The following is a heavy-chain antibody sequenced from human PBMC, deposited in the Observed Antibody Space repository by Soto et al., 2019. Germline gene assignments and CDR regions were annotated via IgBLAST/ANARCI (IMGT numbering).Heavy chain of an antibody. CDR1: GYTSADFG. V-gene: IGHV1-18*04. D-gene: IGHD1-26*01. CDR3: VRDQKYYRVNGNWFDS. Sequence: QVQLMQSGTEVKKPAASVTVSCKASGYTSADFGISWVRQAPGQGLEWMGWVSGNNGVSNPAPKVQGRITMTLDTSTGVSYMALRSLRSDDTAIYYCVRDQKYYRVNGNWFDSWGQGTLVSVSS. J-gene: IGHJ5*01. CDR2: VSGNNGVS.